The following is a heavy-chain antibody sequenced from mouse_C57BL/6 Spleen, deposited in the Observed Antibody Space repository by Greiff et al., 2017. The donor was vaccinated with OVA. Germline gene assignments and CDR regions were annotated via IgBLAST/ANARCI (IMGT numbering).Heavy chain of an antibody. V-gene: IGHV1-4*01. J-gene: IGHJ2*01. CDR3: ARNDYDEYYFDY. CDR1: GYTFTSYT. CDR2: INPSSGYT. Sequence: VQLQQSGAELARPGASVKMSCKASGYTFTSYTMHWVKQRPGQGLEWIGYINPSSGYTKYNQKFKDKATLTADKPSSTAYMQLSSLTSEDSAVYYCARNDYDEYYFDYWGQGTTLTVSS. D-gene: IGHD2-4*01.